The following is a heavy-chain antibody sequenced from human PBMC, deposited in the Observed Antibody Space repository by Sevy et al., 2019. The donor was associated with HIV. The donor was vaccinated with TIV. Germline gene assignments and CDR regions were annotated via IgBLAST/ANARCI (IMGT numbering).Heavy chain of an antibody. V-gene: IGHV3-48*02. D-gene: IGHD3-22*01. J-gene: IGHJ5*02. CDR3: AREAYYYDSREENWFDP. CDR2: ISRTSTTT. Sequence: GGSPRLSCKASGFTFSTYSMHWVRQAPGKGLEWVSSISRTSTTTYYADSAKGRFTISRDNAKNSLYLQMNSLRDEDTAVYYCAREAYYYDSREENWFDPWGQGTLVTVSS. CDR1: GFTFSTYS.